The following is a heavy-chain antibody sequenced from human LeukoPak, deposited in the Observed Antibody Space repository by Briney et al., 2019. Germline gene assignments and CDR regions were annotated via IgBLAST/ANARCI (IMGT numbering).Heavy chain of an antibody. D-gene: IGHD6-13*01. V-gene: IGHV3-7*01. CDR2: IKQDGSEK. CDR3: ARDSAGNDY. Sequence: GGSLRLSCAASGFTFSTYWMSWVRQAPGKELEWVANIKQDGSEKYYVDSVKGRFTISRDNAKNSLYLQMNSLRAEDTAMYYCARDSAGNDYWGRGTLVTVSS. J-gene: IGHJ4*02. CDR1: GFTFSTYW.